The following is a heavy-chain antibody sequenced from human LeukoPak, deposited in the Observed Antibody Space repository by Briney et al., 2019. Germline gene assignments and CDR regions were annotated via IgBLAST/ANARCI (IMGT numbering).Heavy chain of an antibody. CDR3: AKSRSSSSTSCYNY. CDR1: GFTISSYA. V-gene: IGHV3-64*04. Sequence: GGSLRLSCSVSGFTISSYAMHWVRQAPGKGLEYVSSISSDGGSTFYADSVKGRFTISRDNSQNTLYLEMNSLRADDTAIYYCAKSRSSSSTSCYNYWGQGTLVTVSS. D-gene: IGHD2-2*02. CDR2: ISSDGGST. J-gene: IGHJ4*02.